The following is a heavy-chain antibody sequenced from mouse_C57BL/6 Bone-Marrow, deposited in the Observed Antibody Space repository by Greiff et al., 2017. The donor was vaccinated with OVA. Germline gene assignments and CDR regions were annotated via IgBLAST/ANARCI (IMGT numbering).Heavy chain of an antibody. J-gene: IGHJ1*03. V-gene: IGHV2-2*01. CDR3: ARNLHITRVVATKYFDV. CDR2: IWSGGST. CDR1: GFSLTSYG. D-gene: IGHD1-1*01. Sequence: VKLMESGPGLVQPSQSLSITCTVSGFSLTSYGVHWVRQSPGKGLEWLGVIWSGGSTDYNAAFISRLSISKDNSKSQVFFKMNSLQADDTAIYSCARNLHITRVVATKYFDVWGTGTTVTVSA.